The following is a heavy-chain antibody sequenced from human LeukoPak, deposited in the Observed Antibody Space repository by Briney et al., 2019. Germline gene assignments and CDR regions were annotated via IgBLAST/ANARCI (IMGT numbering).Heavy chain of an antibody. D-gene: IGHD5-24*01. CDR3: AKGGQRWLQLPYPDY. CDR2: ISYDGSNK. J-gene: IGHJ4*02. V-gene: IGHV3-30*18. CDR1: GFTFSSYG. Sequence: HPGGSLRLSCAASGFTFSSYGMHWVRQAPGKGLEWVAVISYDGSNKYYADSVKGRFTISRDNSKNTLYLQMNSLRAEDTAVYYCAKGGQRWLQLPYPDYWGQGTLVTVSS.